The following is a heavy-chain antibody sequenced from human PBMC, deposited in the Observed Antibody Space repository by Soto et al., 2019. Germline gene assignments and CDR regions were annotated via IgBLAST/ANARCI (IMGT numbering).Heavy chain of an antibody. Sequence: EVQLVESGGGLVQPGGSLRLSCAASGFTFSSYSMNWVRQAPGKGLEWVSYISSSSSTIYYADSVKGRFTISRDNAKDSLYLQMNSLRDEDTAVYYCARDGLTVTTPYFDYWGQGTLVTVSS. J-gene: IGHJ4*02. V-gene: IGHV3-48*02. D-gene: IGHD4-17*01. CDR3: ARDGLTVTTPYFDY. CDR2: ISSSSSTI. CDR1: GFTFSSYS.